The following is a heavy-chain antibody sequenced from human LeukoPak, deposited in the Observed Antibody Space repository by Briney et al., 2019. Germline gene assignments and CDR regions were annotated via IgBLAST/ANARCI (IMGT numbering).Heavy chain of an antibody. Sequence: SETLSLTCTVSGGSISSYYWSWIRQPPGKGLEWIGDIYYSGSTNYNPSLKSRVTISVDTSKNQFSLKLSSVTAADTAVYYCARHMGLGYTYFYPYFDYWGQGTLVTVSS. CDR3: ARHMGLGYTYFYPYFDY. V-gene: IGHV4-59*08. D-gene: IGHD1-1*01. J-gene: IGHJ4*01. CDR1: GGSISSYY. CDR2: IYYSGST.